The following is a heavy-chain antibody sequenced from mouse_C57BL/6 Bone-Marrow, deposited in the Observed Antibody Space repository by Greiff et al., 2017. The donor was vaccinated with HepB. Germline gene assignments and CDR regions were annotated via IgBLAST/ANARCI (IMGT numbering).Heavy chain of an antibody. CDR3: ARGLGFFDY. CDR2: ISSGGSYT. D-gene: IGHD4-1*01. V-gene: IGHV5-6*02. CDR1: GFTFSSYG. Sequence: EVNVVESGGDLVKPGGSLKLSCAASGFTFSSYGMSWVRQTPDKRLEWVATISSGGSYTYYPDSVKGRVTISRDNAKNTLYLQMSSLKSEDTAMYYCARGLGFFDYWGQGTTLTVSS. J-gene: IGHJ2*01.